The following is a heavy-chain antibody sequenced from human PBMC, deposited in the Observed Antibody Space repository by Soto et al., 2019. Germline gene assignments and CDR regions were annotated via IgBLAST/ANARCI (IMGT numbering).Heavy chain of an antibody. V-gene: IGHV4-4*02. CDR3: ARRGGGGVMAATTTFDS. Sequence: QVPLQESGPRLVRPSGTLSLTCTVSSGSISTATCWSWVRQPPGRGLEWIGEIYHSGSPNYNLSLQSRVTLSVDKSQNQFSLSLTSVTAADTAIDYCARRGGGGVMAATTTFDSWGQGTLVTVSS. CDR1: SGSISTATC. CDR2: IYHSGSP. J-gene: IGHJ4*02. D-gene: IGHD2-15*01.